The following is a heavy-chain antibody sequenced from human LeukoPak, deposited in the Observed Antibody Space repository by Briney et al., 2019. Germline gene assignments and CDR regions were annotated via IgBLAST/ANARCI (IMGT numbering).Heavy chain of an antibody. CDR2: IWAGEDT. J-gene: IGHJ6*02. Sequence: GGSLRLSCAASGFTFSTYDMHWVRQVTGKGLEWVSAIWAGEDTYYLGSVKGRFTISRENAKNVLYLQMSSLRVEDTAVYYCVREIRETVITRHYYYGIDVWGQGTTVTVSS. CDR1: GFTFSTYD. CDR3: VREIRETVITRHYYYGIDV. V-gene: IGHV3-13*04. D-gene: IGHD1-7*01.